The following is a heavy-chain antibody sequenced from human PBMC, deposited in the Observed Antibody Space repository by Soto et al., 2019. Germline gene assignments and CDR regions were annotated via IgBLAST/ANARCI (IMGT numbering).Heavy chain of an antibody. CDR1: GFTFSSHT. CDR2: ISYDGSNK. D-gene: IGHD1-26*01. CDR3: ARDMARGSDGFDV. Sequence: QVQLVESGGGVVQPGRSLRLSCAASGFTFSSHTMHWVRQAPGKGLEWVAVISYDGSNKYYADSVKGRFTISRDNSKKMLYLQMNSLRAEDTAVYICARDMARGSDGFDVWGQGTMVTVSS. J-gene: IGHJ3*01. V-gene: IGHV3-30-3*01.